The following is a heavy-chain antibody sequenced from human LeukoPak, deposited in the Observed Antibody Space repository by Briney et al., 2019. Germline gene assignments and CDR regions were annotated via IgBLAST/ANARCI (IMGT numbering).Heavy chain of an antibody. D-gene: IGHD6-19*01. J-gene: IGHJ4*02. V-gene: IGHV3-30*04. Sequence: HPGGSLRLSCAASGFTFGNYVIHWVRQAPGKGLEWVAVISANGGTKYYADSVKGRFTISRDNSKNTLYLQMNSLKPEDTAVYYCARDPVGGKPDYFDYWGQGTLVTVSS. CDR3: ARDPVGGKPDYFDY. CDR2: ISANGGTK. CDR1: GFTFGNYV.